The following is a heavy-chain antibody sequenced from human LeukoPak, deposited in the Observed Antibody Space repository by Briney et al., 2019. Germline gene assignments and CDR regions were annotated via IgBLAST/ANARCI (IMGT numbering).Heavy chain of an antibody. J-gene: IGHJ4*02. CDR2: IIPIFGTA. Sequence: GSSVKVSCKASGGTFSSYAISWVRQAPGQGLEWIGGIIPIFGTANYAQKFQGRVTITADESTSTAYMELSSLRSEDTAVYYCARLNYDILTGYYDLDYWGQGTLVTVSS. CDR3: ARLNYDILTGYYDLDY. D-gene: IGHD3-9*01. CDR1: GGTFSSYA. V-gene: IGHV1-69*01.